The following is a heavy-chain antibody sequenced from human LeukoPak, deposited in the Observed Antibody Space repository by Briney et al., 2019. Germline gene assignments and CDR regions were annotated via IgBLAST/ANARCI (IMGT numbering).Heavy chain of an antibody. V-gene: IGHV1-2*04. D-gene: IGHD4-17*01. CDR3: AIMTTVTYTYDY. CDR2: INPNSGGT. Sequence: GAPVKVSCKASGYTFTGYYIHWVRQAPGQGLEWMGWINPNSGGTNYAQKFQGWVTMTRDASISTAYMELSRLRSDDTAVYYCAIMTTVTYTYDYWGQGTLVTVSS. J-gene: IGHJ4*02. CDR1: GYTFTGYY.